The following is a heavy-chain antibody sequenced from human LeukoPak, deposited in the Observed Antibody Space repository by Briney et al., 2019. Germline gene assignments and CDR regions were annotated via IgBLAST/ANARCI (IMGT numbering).Heavy chain of an antibody. V-gene: IGHV3-64*01. J-gene: IGHJ4*02. CDR2: ISSNGGST. CDR1: GFTFSSYA. D-gene: IGHD1-26*01. CDR3: ARGSIVGATTDLDY. Sequence: GGSLRLSCAASGFTFSSYAMHWVRQAPGKGLEYVSAISSNGGSTYYANSVKGRFTISRDNSKNTLYLQMGSLRAEDMAVYYCARGSIVGATTDLDYWGQGTLVTVSS.